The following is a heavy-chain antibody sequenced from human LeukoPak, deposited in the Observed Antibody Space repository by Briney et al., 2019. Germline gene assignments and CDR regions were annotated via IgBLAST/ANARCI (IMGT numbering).Heavy chain of an antibody. Sequence: ASVKISCKVSGYTFTDYYMHWVQQAPGKGLEWMGLVDPEDGETIYAEKFQGRVTITADTSTDTAYMELSSLRSEDTAVYYCARGYYDFWSGYRYYYYYMDVWGKGTTVTVSS. CDR1: GYTFTDYY. J-gene: IGHJ6*03. V-gene: IGHV1-69-2*01. CDR2: VDPEDGET. D-gene: IGHD3-3*01. CDR3: ARGYYDFWSGYRYYYYYMDV.